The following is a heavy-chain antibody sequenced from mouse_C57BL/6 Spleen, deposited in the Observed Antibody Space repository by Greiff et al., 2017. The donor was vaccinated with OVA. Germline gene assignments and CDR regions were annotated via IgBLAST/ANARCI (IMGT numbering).Heavy chain of an antibody. CDR2: IDPETGGT. CDR3: TRGDSSGYPWFAY. D-gene: IGHD3-2*02. J-gene: IGHJ3*01. Sequence: VQLQQSGAELVRPGASVTLSCKASGYTFTDYEMHWVKQTPVHGLEWIGAIDPETGGTAYNQKFKGKAILTADKSSSTAYMELRSLTSEDSAVYYCTRGDSSGYPWFAYWGQGTLVTVSA. CDR1: GYTFTDYE. V-gene: IGHV1-15*01.